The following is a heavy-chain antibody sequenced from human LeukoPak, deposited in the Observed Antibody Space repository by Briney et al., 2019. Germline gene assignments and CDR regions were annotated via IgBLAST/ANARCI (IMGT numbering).Heavy chain of an antibody. CDR3: ARERSYYYDSSGYLDAFDI. D-gene: IGHD3-22*01. Sequence: SETLSLTCTVSGGSISSYYWSWIRQPPGKGLEWIGYIYYSGSTNYNPSLKSRVTISVDTSKNRFSLDLSSVTAADTAVYYCARERSYYYDSSGYLDAFDIWGQGTMVTVSS. CDR1: GGSISSYY. CDR2: IYYSGST. V-gene: IGHV4-59*01. J-gene: IGHJ3*02.